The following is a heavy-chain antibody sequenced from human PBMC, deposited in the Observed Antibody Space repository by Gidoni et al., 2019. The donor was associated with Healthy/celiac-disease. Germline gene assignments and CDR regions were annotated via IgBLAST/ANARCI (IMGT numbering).Heavy chain of an antibody. CDR3: TTDVSMVRARHEIPLFFPYYYYMDV. CDR2: IKSKTDGGTT. V-gene: IGHV3-15*01. J-gene: IGHJ6*03. CDR1: GFTFSNAW. D-gene: IGHD3-10*01. Sequence: EVQLVESGGGLVKPGGSLRLSCAASGFTFSNAWMSWVRQDPGKGLEWVGRIKSKTDGGTTDYAAPVKGRFTISRDDSKNTLYLQMNSLKTEDTAVYYCTTDVSMVRARHEIPLFFPYYYYMDVWGKGTTVTASS.